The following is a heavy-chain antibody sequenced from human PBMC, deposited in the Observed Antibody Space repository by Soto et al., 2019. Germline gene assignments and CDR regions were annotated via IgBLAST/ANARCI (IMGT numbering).Heavy chain of an antibody. CDR2: IRDRVHSYST. V-gene: IGHV3-72*01. J-gene: IGHJ4*02. CDR1: GLTFSDHY. Sequence: EVQLVESGGGLVQPGGSLRLSCAVSGLTFSDHYMGWVRQAPGKGLDWVGRIRDRVHSYSTEYAASVKGRFTISRDESRNSPYLQMNRLNMEDTAVFYCVSLWSVTGSRDYWGRGTLVTVSS. D-gene: IGHD1-20*01. CDR3: VSLWSVTGSRDY.